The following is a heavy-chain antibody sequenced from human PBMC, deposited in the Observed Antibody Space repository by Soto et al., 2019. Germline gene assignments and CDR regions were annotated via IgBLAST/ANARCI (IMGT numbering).Heavy chain of an antibody. J-gene: IGHJ5*02. CDR2: IYWDDDK. CDR1: GFSLSTSGVG. D-gene: IGHD3-16*01. V-gene: IGHV2-5*02. CDR3: AHSLYDSVWGTNWFDP. Sequence: QITLKESGPPLVKPTQTLTLTCTFSGFSLSTSGVGVGWIRQPPGKALEWLALIYWDDDKRYSPSLKSRLTITKDTSKNQVVLTMTNMDPVDTATYHCAHSLYDSVWGTNWFDPWGQGTLVTVSS.